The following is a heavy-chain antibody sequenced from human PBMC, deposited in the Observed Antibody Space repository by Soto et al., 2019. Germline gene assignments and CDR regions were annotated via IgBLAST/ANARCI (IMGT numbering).Heavy chain of an antibody. J-gene: IGHJ6*01. CDR2: VSPKTGET. Sequence: QVQLVQSGSEVKKPGASVTVSCKASGYPFTGYYIHWVRQAPGQGPEGMGWVSPKTGETNYVQKFQGRVTMTPETSTSTAYLELTRLRSDDTAVYYCARSPMWRQVAQDYGMAVWGHGTTVSVSP. CDR1: GYPFTGYY. CDR3: ARSPMWRQVAQDYGMAV. D-gene: IGHD2-15*01. V-gene: IGHV1-2*02.